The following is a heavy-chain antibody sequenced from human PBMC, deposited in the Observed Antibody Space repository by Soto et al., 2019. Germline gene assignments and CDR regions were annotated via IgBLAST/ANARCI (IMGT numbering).Heavy chain of an antibody. CDR1: GFTFSSYG. CDR3: AKGHYDQHAFDI. CDR2: ISYDGSNK. V-gene: IGHV3-30*18. Sequence: QVQLVESGGGVVQPGRSLRLSCAASGFTFSSYGMHWVRQAPGKGLEWVAVISYDGSNKYYADSVKGRFTISRDNSKNTLYLQMNSLRAEDTAVYYCAKGHYDQHAFDIWGQGTMVTVSS. J-gene: IGHJ3*02. D-gene: IGHD4-17*01.